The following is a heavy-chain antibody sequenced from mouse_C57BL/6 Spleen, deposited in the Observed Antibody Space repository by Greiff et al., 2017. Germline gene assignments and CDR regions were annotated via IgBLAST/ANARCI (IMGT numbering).Heavy chain of an antibody. CDR1: GFTFSSYG. D-gene: IGHD1-1*01. Sequence: EVMLVESGGDLVKPGGSLKLSCAASGFTFSSYGMSWVRQTPDKRLEWVATISSGGSYTYYPDSVKGRFTISRDNAKNTLYLQMSSLKSEDTAMYYCARHEDYYGSSPFDYLGQGTTLTVSS. CDR2: ISSGGSYT. CDR3: ARHEDYYGSSPFDY. V-gene: IGHV5-6*01. J-gene: IGHJ2*01.